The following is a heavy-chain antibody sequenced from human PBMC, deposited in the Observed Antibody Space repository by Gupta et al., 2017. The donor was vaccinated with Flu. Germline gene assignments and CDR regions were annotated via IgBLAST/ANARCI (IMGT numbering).Heavy chain of an antibody. CDR1: GFTFSSYE. Sequence: EVQVVESGGGLVKPGGSLRLSCAASGFTFSSYEMHWVRQAAGKGLEWVSYISSSGSIIYYADSVKGRFTISRDNAKNSLYLQMNRLRAEDTAVYYCAREAWGGSYPFWYFDLWGRGTLVTVSS. V-gene: IGHV3-48*03. CDR3: AREAWGGSYPFWYFDL. CDR2: ISSSGSII. D-gene: IGHD1-26*01. J-gene: IGHJ2*01.